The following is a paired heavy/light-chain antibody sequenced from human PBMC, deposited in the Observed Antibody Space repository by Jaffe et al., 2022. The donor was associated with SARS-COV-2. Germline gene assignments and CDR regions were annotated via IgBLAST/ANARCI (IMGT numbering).Heavy chain of an antibody. Sequence: EMQLLESGGGLVQPGGSLRLSCVGSGFTFSDYAMSWVRQAPGKGLEWISGIGGSGDSTFNAESVGGRFSISRDNSKNTLYLHMSSLRGDDTAVYYCAKDRPTYTISWLYWNFDLWGRGTLVTVSS. V-gene: IGHV3-23*01. CDR3: AKDRPTYTISWLYWNFDL. J-gene: IGHJ2*01. CDR2: IGGSGDST. CDR1: GFTFSDYA. D-gene: IGHD6-13*01.
Light chain of an antibody. CDR2: KAS. CDR3: QYYGT. CDR1: QSLTDW. Sequence: DIQLTQSPSTLSASVGDRVIITCRARQSLTDWLAWYQQKPGKAPKLLIYKASNSESGVPSRFSGSRSGTDFTLTISSLQPDDFATYYCQYYGTFGQGTKVEIK. V-gene: IGKV1-5*03. J-gene: IGKJ1*01.